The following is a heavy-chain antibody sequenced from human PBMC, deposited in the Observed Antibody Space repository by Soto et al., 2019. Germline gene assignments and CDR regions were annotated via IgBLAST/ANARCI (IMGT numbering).Heavy chain of an antibody. CDR1: GFTFSSYA. V-gene: IGHV3-23*01. D-gene: IGHD2-2*01. CDR3: AKDRVIQLLPIWPDP. Sequence: PGGSLRLSCAASGFTFSSYAMSWVRQAPGKGLEWVSAISGSGGSTYYADSVKGRFTISRDNSKNTLFLQVDRLTVDDTAVYYCAKDRVIQLLPIWPDPWGQGTLVTVSS. J-gene: IGHJ5*02. CDR2: ISGSGGST.